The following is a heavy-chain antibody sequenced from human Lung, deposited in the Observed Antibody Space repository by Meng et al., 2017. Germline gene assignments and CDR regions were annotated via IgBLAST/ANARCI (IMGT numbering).Heavy chain of an antibody. J-gene: IGHJ4*02. CDR2: INHSGST. Sequence: QVQLQQGGAGLLKPSDTLSLTCVVSGGSFSDYYWSWIRQPPGKGLEWIGEINHSGSTNYNPSLESRATISVDTSQNNLSLKLSSVTAADSAVYYCARGPTTMAHDFDYWGQGTLVTVSS. CDR3: ARGPTTMAHDFDY. V-gene: IGHV4-34*01. CDR1: GGSFSDYY. D-gene: IGHD4-11*01.